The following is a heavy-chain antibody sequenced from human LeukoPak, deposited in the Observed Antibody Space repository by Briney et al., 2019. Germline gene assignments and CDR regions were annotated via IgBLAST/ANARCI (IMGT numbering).Heavy chain of an antibody. V-gene: IGHV3-11*04. CDR1: GFTFSDYY. J-gene: IGHJ3*02. CDR3: ARRGSSGWYRAFDI. CDR2: ISSSGSTI. D-gene: IGHD6-19*01. Sequence: GGSLRLSCAASGFTFSDYYMSWIRQAPGKGLEWVSYISSSGSTIYYADSVKGRFTISRDNAKNSLYLQMNSLRAEDTAVYYCARRGSSGWYRAFDIWGQGTMVTVSS.